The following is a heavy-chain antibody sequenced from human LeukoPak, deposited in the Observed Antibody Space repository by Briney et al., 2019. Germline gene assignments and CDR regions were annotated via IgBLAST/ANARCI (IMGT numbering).Heavy chain of an antibody. CDR2: IYYSGST. CDR1: GGSISSSSYY. Sequence: NTSETLSLTCTVSGGSISSSSYYWGWIRQPPGKGLEWIGSIYYSGSTYYNPSLKSRVTISVDTSKNQFSLKLSSVTAADTAVYYCARDPCSSTSCDKAPWFDPWGQGTLVTVSS. J-gene: IGHJ5*02. CDR3: ARDPCSSTSCDKAPWFDP. V-gene: IGHV4-39*07. D-gene: IGHD2-2*01.